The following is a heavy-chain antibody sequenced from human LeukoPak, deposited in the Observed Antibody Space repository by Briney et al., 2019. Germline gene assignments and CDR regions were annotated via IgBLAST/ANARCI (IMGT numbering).Heavy chain of an antibody. Sequence: GESLKISCKGSGYSFTSYWIGWVRQMPGKGLEWMGIIYPGDSDTRYSPSFQGQVTISADKSISTDYLQWSSLKASDTAMYYCARPYCSSTSCYSFPYWGQGTLVTVSS. CDR1: GYSFTSYW. CDR2: IYPGDSDT. J-gene: IGHJ4*02. D-gene: IGHD2-2*01. CDR3: ARPYCSSTSCYSFPY. V-gene: IGHV5-51*01.